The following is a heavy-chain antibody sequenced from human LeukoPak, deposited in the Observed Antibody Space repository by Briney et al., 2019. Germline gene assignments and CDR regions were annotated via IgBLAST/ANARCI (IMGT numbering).Heavy chain of an antibody. J-gene: IGHJ6*02. Sequence: ASVKVSCKASGYTFTSYGISWVRQAPGQGLEWMGWISAYNGNTNYAQKLQGRVTMTTDTSTSTAYMELRSLRSDDTAVYYCARGPTGYSGYEPYYYYGMDVWGQGTTVTVSS. D-gene: IGHD5-12*01. V-gene: IGHV1-18*01. CDR3: ARGPTGYSGYEPYYYYGMDV. CDR1: GYTFTSYG. CDR2: ISAYNGNT.